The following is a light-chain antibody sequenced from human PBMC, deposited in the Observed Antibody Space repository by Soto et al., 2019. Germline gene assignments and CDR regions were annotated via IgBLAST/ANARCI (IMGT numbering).Light chain of an antibody. V-gene: IGKV4-1*01. CDR2: WAS. J-gene: IGKJ1*01. CDR1: QSVLYSSNNENY. Sequence: DIVMTQSPDSLAVSLGERATINCESSQSVLYSSNNENYLAWYQQKPGQPPKLLIYWASTRESGVPDRFSGSGSGTDFTLTISSLQAEDVAVYYCQQHYSTPETFGQGTKVDIK. CDR3: QQHYSTPET.